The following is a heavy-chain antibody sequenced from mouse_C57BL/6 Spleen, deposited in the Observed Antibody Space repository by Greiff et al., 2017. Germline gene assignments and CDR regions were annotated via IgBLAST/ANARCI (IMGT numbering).Heavy chain of an antibody. J-gene: IGHJ2*01. V-gene: IGHV1-52*01. D-gene: IGHD1-1*01. CDR3: ARDYGSSFYFDY. CDR2: IDPSDSET. CDR1: GYTFTSYW. Sequence: VRPGSSVKLSCKASGYTFTSYWMHWVKQRPIQGLEWIGNIDPSDSETHYNQKFKDKATLTVDKSSSTAYMQLSSLTSEDSAVYYCARDYGSSFYFDYWGQGTTLTVSS.